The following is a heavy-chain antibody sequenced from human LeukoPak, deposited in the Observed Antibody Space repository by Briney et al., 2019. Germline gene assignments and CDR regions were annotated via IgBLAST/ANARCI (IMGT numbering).Heavy chain of an antibody. D-gene: IGHD5-24*01. CDR2: IKSKTDGGTT. J-gene: IGHJ4*02. CDR1: GFTFSNAW. Sequence: GGSLRLSCAASGFTFSNAWMYWVRQAPGKGLEWVARIKSKTDGGTTDYAAPVKGRFTVSRDDSKNTLYLEMNSLKTEDTAVYYCATRISRDGYIRAYDSWGLGTLVTVSS. CDR3: ATRISRDGYIRAYDS. V-gene: IGHV3-15*01.